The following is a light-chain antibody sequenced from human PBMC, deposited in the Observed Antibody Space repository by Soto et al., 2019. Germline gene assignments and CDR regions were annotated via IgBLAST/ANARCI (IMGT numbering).Light chain of an antibody. CDR3: AAWDDSLKGVV. V-gene: IGLV1-44*01. CDR1: TSNIGTNT. J-gene: IGLJ2*01. Sequence: QSVLTQSPSASGTPGQRVSISCSGSTSNIGTNTVSWYQHVPGTAPKLLIYRNNQRPSGVPDRFSGSKSGTSASLAISGLQSEDEGDYYCAAWDDSLKGVVFGGGTKLTVL. CDR2: RNN.